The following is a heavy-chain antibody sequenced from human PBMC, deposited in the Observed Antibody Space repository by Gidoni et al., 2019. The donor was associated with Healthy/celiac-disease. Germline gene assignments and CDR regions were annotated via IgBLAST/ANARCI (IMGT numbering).Heavy chain of an antibody. V-gene: IGHV3-9*01. Sequence: EVQLVESGGGLVQPGRSLRLSCAAPGFTFDDYALHWVRQAPGKGLEWVSGISWNSGSIGYADSVKGRFTISRDNAKNSMYLQMNSLRAEDTALYYCANDKGLDYGGNFEHWYFDLWGRGTLVTVSS. D-gene: IGHD4-17*01. CDR3: ANDKGLDYGGNFEHWYFDL. J-gene: IGHJ2*01. CDR2: ISWNSGSI. CDR1: GFTFDDYA.